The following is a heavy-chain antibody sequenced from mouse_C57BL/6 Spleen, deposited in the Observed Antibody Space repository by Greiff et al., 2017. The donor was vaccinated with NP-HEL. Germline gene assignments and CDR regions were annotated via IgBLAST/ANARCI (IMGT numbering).Heavy chain of an antibody. J-gene: IGHJ2*01. CDR3: ARPHYDYSFDY. V-gene: IGHV5-17*01. CDR2: ISSGSSTI. Sequence: DVMLVESGGGLVKPGGSLKLSCAASGFTFSDYGMHWVRQAPEKGLEWVAYISSGSSTIYYADTVKGRFTISRDNAKNTLFLQMTSLRSEDTAMYYCARPHYDYSFDYWGQGTTLTVSS. D-gene: IGHD2-4*01. CDR1: GFTFSDYG.